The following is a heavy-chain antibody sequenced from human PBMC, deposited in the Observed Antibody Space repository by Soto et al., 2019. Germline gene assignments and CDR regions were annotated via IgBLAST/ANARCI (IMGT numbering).Heavy chain of an antibody. CDR1: GGSFSGYY. CDR3: ACSHEYGDYAPVDY. D-gene: IGHD4-17*01. Sequence: QVQLQQWGAGLLKPSETLSLTCAVYGGSFSGYYWSWIRQPPGKGLEWIGEINHSGSSNYNPSLKTRVTISVYTSKHQVSLKLSAVTAADTAVYCGACSHEYGDYAPVDYWGQGTLVTVSS. J-gene: IGHJ4*02. V-gene: IGHV4-34*01. CDR2: INHSGSS.